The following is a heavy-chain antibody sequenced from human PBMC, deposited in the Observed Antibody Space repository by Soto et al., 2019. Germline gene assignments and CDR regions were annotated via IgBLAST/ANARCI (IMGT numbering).Heavy chain of an antibody. D-gene: IGHD3-16*01. J-gene: IGHJ4*02. CDR3: AGWGGQDDNY. CDR2: INPDGNVG. CDR1: GFTFGTYW. V-gene: IGHV3-7*03. Sequence: EGQLLGSGGGLVQPGGSLRLSCVGSGFTFGTYWMNWVRQAPGKGLEWVANINPDGNVGTYVDSVRGRFTTSRDNAKNSLYLQMNSLRADDTAVYFCAGWGGQDDNYWGPGIMVTVSS.